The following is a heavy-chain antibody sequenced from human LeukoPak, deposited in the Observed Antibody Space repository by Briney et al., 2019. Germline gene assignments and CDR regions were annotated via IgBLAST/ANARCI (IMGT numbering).Heavy chain of an antibody. D-gene: IGHD4-17*01. CDR3: SRETSVTTIDAFDI. Sequence: ASVKVSCKASGYTFTSYYIHRVRQAPGQGLEWVGIVNPSGGFTNYAQKFQGRVAMASDTSTSTVYMELSSLRSEDTAVYYCSRETSVTTIDAFDIWGQGTVVIVSS. CDR2: VNPSGGFT. CDR1: GYTFTSYY. V-gene: IGHV1-46*01. J-gene: IGHJ3*02.